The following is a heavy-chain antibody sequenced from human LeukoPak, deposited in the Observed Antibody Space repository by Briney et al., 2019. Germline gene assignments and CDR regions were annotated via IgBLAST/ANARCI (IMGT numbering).Heavy chain of an antibody. V-gene: IGHV1-69-2*01. CDR3: ATLYSGSYYEAFDI. CDR1: GYTFTDYY. CDR2: VDPEDGET. D-gene: IGHD1-26*01. Sequence: ASVKVSCKVSGYTFTDYYMHWVQQAPGKGLEWMGLVDPEDGETIYAEKFQGRVTITADTSTDTAYMELSSLRSEDTAVYYCATLYSGSYYEAFDIWGQGTMVTVS. J-gene: IGHJ3*02.